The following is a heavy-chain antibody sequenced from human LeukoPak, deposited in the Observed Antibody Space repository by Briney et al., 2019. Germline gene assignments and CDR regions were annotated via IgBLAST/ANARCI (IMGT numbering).Heavy chain of an antibody. J-gene: IGHJ4*02. CDR2: ISSNGGST. V-gene: IGHV3-64D*06. D-gene: IGHD5-12*01. CDR3: VKDIGPVATQFDY. Sequence: GGSLRLSCAASGFTFSSCWMHWVRQAPGKGLEYVSAISSNGGSTYYADSVKGRFTISRDNSKNTLYLQMSSLRAEDTAVYYCVKDIGPVATQFDYWGQGTLVTVSS. CDR1: GFTFSSCW.